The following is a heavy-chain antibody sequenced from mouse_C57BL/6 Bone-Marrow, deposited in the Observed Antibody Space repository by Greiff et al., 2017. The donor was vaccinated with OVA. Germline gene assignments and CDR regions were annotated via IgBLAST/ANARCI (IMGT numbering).Heavy chain of an antibody. V-gene: IGHV1-81*01. CDR2: IYPRSGNT. J-gene: IGHJ4*01. CDR3: ARRVYAAMDY. Sequence: LVESGAELARPGASVKLSCKASGYTFTSYGISWVKQRTGQGLEWIGEIYPRSGNTYYNEKFKGKATLTADKSSSTAYMELRSLTSEDSAVYFCARRVYAAMDYWGQGTSVTVSS. D-gene: IGHD2-10*02. CDR1: GYTFTSYG.